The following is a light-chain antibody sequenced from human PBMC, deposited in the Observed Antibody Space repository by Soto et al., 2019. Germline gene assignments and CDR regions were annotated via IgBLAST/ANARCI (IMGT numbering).Light chain of an antibody. CDR1: QSISSY. CDR3: QQSYSTPYT. V-gene: IGKV1-39*01. J-gene: IGKJ2*01. Sequence: DIQMTKSQSSLSASVGDRVTITCRASQSISSYLNWYQQKPWKAPKLLIYAASSLQSGVPSSFSGSGSGTDFTLTISRLQPEDFATYYCQQSYSTPYTFGQGTPRQIK. CDR2: AAS.